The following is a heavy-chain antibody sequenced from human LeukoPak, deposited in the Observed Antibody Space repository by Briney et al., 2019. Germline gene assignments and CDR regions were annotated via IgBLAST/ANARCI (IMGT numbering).Heavy chain of an antibody. D-gene: IGHD3-3*01. CDR1: GGSISSSSYY. J-gene: IGHJ5*02. CDR3: ARSDTYYDFWSGRTSNWFDP. Sequence: SETLSLTCTVSGGSISSSSYYWGWIRQPPGKGLEWIGSIYYSGSTYRNPSLKSRVTISVDTSKNQFSLKLSSVTAADTAVYYCARSDTYYDFWSGRTSNWFDPWGQGTLVTVSS. CDR2: IYYSGST. V-gene: IGHV4-39*01.